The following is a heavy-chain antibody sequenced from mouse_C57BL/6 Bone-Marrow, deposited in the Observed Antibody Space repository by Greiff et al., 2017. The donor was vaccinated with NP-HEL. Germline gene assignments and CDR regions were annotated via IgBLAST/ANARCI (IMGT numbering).Heavy chain of an antibody. V-gene: IGHV1-50*01. CDR3: AERYYGSSHYFDY. CDR1: GYTFTSYW. CDR2: IDPSDSYT. Sequence: QVQLKQPGAELVKPGASVKLSCKASGYTFTSYWMQWVKQRPGQGLEWIGEIDPSDSYTNYNQKFKGKATLTVDTSSSTAYMQLSSLTSEDSAVYYCAERYYGSSHYFDYWGQGTTLTVSS. J-gene: IGHJ2*01. D-gene: IGHD1-1*01.